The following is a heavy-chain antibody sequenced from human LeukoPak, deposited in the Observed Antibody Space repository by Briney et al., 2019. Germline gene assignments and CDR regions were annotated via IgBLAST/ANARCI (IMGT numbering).Heavy chain of an antibody. J-gene: IGHJ4*02. Sequence: GGSLRLSCAASGFTFSSYGIHWARQAPGKGLGWVAAIWYVGSNKYYADSVTGGFTNSSDNCKNTLYLQMNSRRGEDMAVYYCGKEQEGRGWYFDYWRQPTLVTV. V-gene: IGHV3-33*06. CDR2: IWYVGSNK. CDR1: GFTFSSYG. D-gene: IGHD6-19*01. CDR3: GKEQEGRGWYFDY.